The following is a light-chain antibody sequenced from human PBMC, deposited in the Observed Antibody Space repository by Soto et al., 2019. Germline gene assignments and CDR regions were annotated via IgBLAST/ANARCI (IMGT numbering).Light chain of an antibody. Sequence: DIQITQSPSTLSASVGDTVTITCRASQSISNWLAWYQQKPGQAPKLLIHKASTLESGVPSRFSGSGSGTEFTLTISSLQPDDFAAFYCQQYDRFPYTCGQGTKLETK. J-gene: IGKJ2*01. V-gene: IGKV1-5*03. CDR1: QSISNW. CDR2: KAS. CDR3: QQYDRFPYT.